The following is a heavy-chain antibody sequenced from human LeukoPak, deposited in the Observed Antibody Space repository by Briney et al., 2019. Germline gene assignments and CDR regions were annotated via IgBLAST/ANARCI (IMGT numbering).Heavy chain of an antibody. J-gene: IGHJ4*02. V-gene: IGHV3-33*01. CDR3: ARESGDSSLDY. CDR2: IWYDGSNK. Sequence: GSLRLSCAASGFTFSSYGMHWVRQPPGKGLEWVTVIWYDGSNKYYADSVKGRFTISRDNSKNTLYLQMHSLRAEDTAVYYCARESGDSSLDYWGQGTLVTVSS. CDR1: GFTFSSYG. D-gene: IGHD2-21*02.